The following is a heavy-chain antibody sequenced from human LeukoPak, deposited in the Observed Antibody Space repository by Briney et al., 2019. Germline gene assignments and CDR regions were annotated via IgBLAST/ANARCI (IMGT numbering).Heavy chain of an antibody. CDR2: ISSSGSTI. CDR3: AELGITMIGGV. J-gene: IGHJ6*04. V-gene: IGHV3-48*03. D-gene: IGHD3-10*02. CDR1: GFTFSSYE. Sequence: GWSLRLSCAASGFTFSSYEMNWLRQAPGKGLEWVSYISSSGSTIYYADSVKGRFTISRDNDKNSLYLQMNSLRAEDTAVYYCAELGITMIGGVWGKGTTVTISS.